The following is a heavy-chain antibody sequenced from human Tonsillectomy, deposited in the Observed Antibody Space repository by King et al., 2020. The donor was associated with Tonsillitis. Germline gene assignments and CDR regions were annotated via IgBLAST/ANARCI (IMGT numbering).Heavy chain of an antibody. CDR1: GYTFTNYG. CDR2: ISAYNGNT. CDR3: ASDLSYYDSSSYYYKVSDY. J-gene: IGHJ4*02. Sequence: QLVQSGAEVKKPGASVKVSCKASGYTFTNYGISWVRQAPGQGLEWMGWISAYNGNTNYAQKLQGRATMTTDTSTSTAYMELRSLRSNETAVYYCASDLSYYDSSSYYYKVSDYWGQGTLVTVSS. D-gene: IGHD3-22*01. V-gene: IGHV1-18*04.